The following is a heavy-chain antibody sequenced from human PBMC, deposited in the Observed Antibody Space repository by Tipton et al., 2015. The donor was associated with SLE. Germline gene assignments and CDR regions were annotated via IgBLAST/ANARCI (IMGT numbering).Heavy chain of an antibody. Sequence: LRLSCSVSGYSINNDYYWGWVRQPPGKGLEWIGNIHHSGTTYYNASLQNRVTISLDTSKNQFSLKLSSVTAADTAVYYCAREGSAMVPYYFDYWGQGTLVTVSS. J-gene: IGHJ4*02. CDR3: AREGSAMVPYYFDY. D-gene: IGHD5-18*01. CDR2: IHHSGTT. CDR1: GYSINNDYY. V-gene: IGHV4-38-2*02.